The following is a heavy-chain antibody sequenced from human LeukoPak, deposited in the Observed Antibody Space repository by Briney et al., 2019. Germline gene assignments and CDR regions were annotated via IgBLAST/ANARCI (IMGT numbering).Heavy chain of an antibody. J-gene: IGHJ5*02. V-gene: IGHV3-7*01. D-gene: IGHD6-13*01. CDR2: ITHVGGEK. Sequence: GGSLRLPCAASGFIFSNYWMSWVRQAPGKGLEWVATITHVGGEKYYVDSVKGRFTISRDNAESSLSPQMNSLRGDDTAMYYCATDVGYSWGQGTLVTVSS. CDR3: ATDVGYS. CDR1: GFIFSNYW.